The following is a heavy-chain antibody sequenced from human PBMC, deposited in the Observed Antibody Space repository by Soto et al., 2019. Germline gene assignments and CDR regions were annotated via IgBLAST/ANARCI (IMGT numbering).Heavy chain of an antibody. CDR2: IKSKADGGTT. J-gene: IGHJ4*02. CDR3: RRFGYTRDWYADF. CDR1: GFSFTNAW. D-gene: IGHD6-19*01. V-gene: IGHV3-15*07. Sequence: PGGSLRLSFATSGFSFTNAWMNWARQTPGRGLEWVGRIKSKADGGTTDYAAPVKGRFTISRDDSKDTLYLQMNSLRTEDTGVYYCRRFGYTRDWYADFWGQGTLVTVSS.